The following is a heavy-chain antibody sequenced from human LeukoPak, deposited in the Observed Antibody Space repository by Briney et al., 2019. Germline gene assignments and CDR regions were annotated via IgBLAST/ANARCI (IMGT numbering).Heavy chain of an antibody. Sequence: GGSLRLSCAASGFTFDDYGMSWVRQAPGKGLEWVSVISGSGGSTYYADSVKGRFTISRDNSKDTLYLQMNSLRAEDTAVYYCAKGVTAIYNYYYYMDVWGKGTTVTVSS. D-gene: IGHD2-21*02. V-gene: IGHV3-23*01. CDR1: GFTFDDYG. CDR3: AKGVTAIYNYYYYMDV. CDR2: ISGSGGST. J-gene: IGHJ6*03.